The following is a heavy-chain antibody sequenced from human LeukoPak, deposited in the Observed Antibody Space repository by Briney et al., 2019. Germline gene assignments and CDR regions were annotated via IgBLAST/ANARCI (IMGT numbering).Heavy chain of an antibody. D-gene: IGHD3-9*01. CDR1: GSRFTSYW. CDR3: ARHPPPTYYDILTGYYSYNWFDP. CDR2: IDPSDSYT. V-gene: IGHV5-10-1*01. J-gene: IGHJ5*02. Sequence: GESLKISCKGSGSRFTSYWISWVRQMPGKGLEWMGRIDPSDSYTNYSPSFQGHVTISADKSISTAYLQWSSLKASDTAMYYCARHPPPTYYDILTGYYSYNWFDPWGQGTLVTVSS.